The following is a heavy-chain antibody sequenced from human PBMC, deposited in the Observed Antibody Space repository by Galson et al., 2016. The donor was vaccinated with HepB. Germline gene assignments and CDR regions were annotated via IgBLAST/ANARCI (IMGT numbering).Heavy chain of an antibody. D-gene: IGHD3-22*01. Sequence: SVKVSCKASGYSFTGYYMHWVRQAPGQGLEWMGWINPNSGGTNYTQKFQGRVTMTRDTSVSTAYMELRRLRSDDTAFYYCAVIYYDSGSYGHAFNIWGQGTLVTVSS. V-gene: IGHV1-2*02. CDR3: AVIYYDSGSYGHAFNI. J-gene: IGHJ3*02. CDR2: INPNSGGT. CDR1: GYSFTGYY.